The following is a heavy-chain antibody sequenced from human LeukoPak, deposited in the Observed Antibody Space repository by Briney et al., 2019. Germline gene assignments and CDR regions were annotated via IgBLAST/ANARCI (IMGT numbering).Heavy chain of an antibody. D-gene: IGHD4-23*01. V-gene: IGHV1-69*13. CDR2: IIPIFGTA. J-gene: IGHJ5*02. CDR1: GGTFSSYA. CDR3: ARDSLNYGGNLNWFDP. Sequence: ASVKVSCKASGGTFSSYAISWVRQAPGQGLEWMGGIIPIFGTANYAQKFQGRVTITADESTSTAYMELSSLRSEDTAVYYCARDSLNYGGNLNWFDPWGQGTLVTVSS.